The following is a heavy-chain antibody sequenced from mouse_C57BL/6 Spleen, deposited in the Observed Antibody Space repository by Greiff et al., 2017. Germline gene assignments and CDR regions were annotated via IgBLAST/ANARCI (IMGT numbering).Heavy chain of an antibody. CDR3: GRTDGYYIDY. J-gene: IGHJ2*01. CDR2: INPNNGGT. D-gene: IGHD2-3*01. Sequence: EVQLQQSGPELVKPGASVKISCKASGYTFTDYYMNWVKQSHGKSLEWIGDINPNNGGTSYNQKFKGKATLTVDKSSSTAYMELRSLTSEDSADYYCGRTDGYYIDYWGQGTTLTVSS. CDR1: GYTFTDYY. V-gene: IGHV1-26*01.